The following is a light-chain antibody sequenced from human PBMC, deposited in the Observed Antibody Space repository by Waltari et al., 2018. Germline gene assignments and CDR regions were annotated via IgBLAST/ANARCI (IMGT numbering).Light chain of an antibody. J-gene: IGKJ1*01. CDR3: QQYNNYWT. Sequence: EIVMTQSPASLSVSPGERATLSCWASQTVSNNLAWYPQKPGQAPRLLIYGASTSATGVPARFSGSGSGTEFTLTISSLRSEDFAVYYCQQYNNYWTFGQGTKVEIK. V-gene: IGKV3-15*01. CDR2: GAS. CDR1: QTVSNN.